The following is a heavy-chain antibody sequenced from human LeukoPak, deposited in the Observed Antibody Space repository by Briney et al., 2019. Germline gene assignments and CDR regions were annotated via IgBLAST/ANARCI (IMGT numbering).Heavy chain of an antibody. CDR3: AKDPRQYTIFGVVINDLDY. Sequence: GGSLRLSCAASGFTFSSYGMHWVRQAPGKGLEWVAFIRYGGSNKYYADSVKGRFTISRDNSKNTLYLQMNSLRAEDTAVYYCAKDPRQYTIFGVVINDLDYWGQGTLVTVSS. D-gene: IGHD3-3*01. CDR1: GFTFSSYG. CDR2: IRYGGSNK. J-gene: IGHJ4*02. V-gene: IGHV3-30*02.